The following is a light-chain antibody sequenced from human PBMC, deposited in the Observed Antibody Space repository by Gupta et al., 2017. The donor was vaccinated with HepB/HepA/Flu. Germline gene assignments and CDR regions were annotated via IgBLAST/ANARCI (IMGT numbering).Light chain of an antibody. CDR3: HHVGNSYKT. CDR1: QSVRTSY. V-gene: IGKV3D-20*01. Sequence: EVVLTQPPPTLSLSPGETATISCGASQSVRTSYLAWYQQKPGLAPRLLIYDASNRATGLPDRFSGSGSGTXFTLTTXSPEPEDSAMYYCHHVGNSYKTFGXGTKVEIK. J-gene: IGKJ1*01. CDR2: DAS.